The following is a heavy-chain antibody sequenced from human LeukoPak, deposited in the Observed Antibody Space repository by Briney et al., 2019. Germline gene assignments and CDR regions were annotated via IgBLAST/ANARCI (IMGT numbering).Heavy chain of an antibody. V-gene: IGHV4-34*01. CDR3: ASLSTVTMY. CDR1: GGSFSGYY. CDR2: INHSGST. Sequence: PSETLPLTCAFYGGSFSGYYWSWIRQPPGKGLEWIGEINHSGSTNYNPSLKSRVTISVDTSKNQFSLKLSSVTAADTAVYYCASLSTVTMYWGQGTLVTVSS. J-gene: IGHJ4*02. D-gene: IGHD4-17*01.